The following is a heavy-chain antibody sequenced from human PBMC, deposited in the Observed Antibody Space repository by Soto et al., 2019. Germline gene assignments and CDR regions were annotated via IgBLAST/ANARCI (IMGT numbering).Heavy chain of an antibody. J-gene: IGHJ6*03. CDR3: VRDVEDCSSTSCYASYYYYYYMDV. V-gene: IGHV3-21*01. Sequence: GGSLRLSCAASGFTFSSYSMNWVRQAPGKGLERVSSISSSSSYIYYADSVRGLFTISRDNAKNSLYLQMNSLRAEDTAVYYCVRDVEDCSSTSCYASYYYYYYMDVWGKGSTVTVSS. D-gene: IGHD2-2*01. CDR1: GFTFSSYS. CDR2: ISSSSSYI.